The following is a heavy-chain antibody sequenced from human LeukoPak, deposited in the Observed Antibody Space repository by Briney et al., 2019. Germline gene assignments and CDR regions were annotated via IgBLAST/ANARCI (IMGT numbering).Heavy chain of an antibody. CDR1: GFTFSSYG. CDR3: AKDHHYGGYAQRMDY. J-gene: IGHJ4*02. V-gene: IGHV3-30*02. D-gene: IGHD4-17*01. CDR2: IRYDGSNK. Sequence: PWGSLRLSCAASGFTFSSYGMHWVRQAPGKGLEWVAFIRYDGSNKYYADSVKGRFTISRDNSKNTLYLQMNSLRAEDTAVYYCAKDHHYGGYAQRMDYWGQGTLVTVSS.